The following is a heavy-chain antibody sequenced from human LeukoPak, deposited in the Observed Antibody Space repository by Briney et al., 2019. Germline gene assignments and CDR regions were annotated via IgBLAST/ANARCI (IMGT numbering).Heavy chain of an antibody. CDR1: GYTFTSYD. D-gene: IGHD4-17*01. CDR3: ARGRRITVTRGKYYYYMDV. J-gene: IGHJ6*03. V-gene: IGHV1-8*03. CDR2: MNPNSGNT. Sequence: ASVKVSCKASGYTFTSYDISWVRQATGQGLEWMGRMNPNSGNTGYAQKFQGRVTITRNTSISTAYMELSSLRSEDTAVYYCARGRRITVTRGKYYYYMDVWGKGTTVTVSS.